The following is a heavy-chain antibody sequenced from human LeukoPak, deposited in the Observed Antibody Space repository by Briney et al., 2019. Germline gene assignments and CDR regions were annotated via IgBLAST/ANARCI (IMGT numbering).Heavy chain of an antibody. J-gene: IGHJ5*02. CDR3: ARQSYYYGSGSYVSWFDP. Sequence: SETLSLXCTVSGGSISSGSYYWSWNRQPAGKGPEWIGRIYTSGSTNYNPSLKSRVTISVDTSKNQFSLKLSSVTAADTAVYYCARQSYYYGSGSYVSWFDPWGQGTLVTVSS. CDR2: IYTSGST. D-gene: IGHD3-10*01. CDR1: GGSISSGSYY. V-gene: IGHV4-61*02.